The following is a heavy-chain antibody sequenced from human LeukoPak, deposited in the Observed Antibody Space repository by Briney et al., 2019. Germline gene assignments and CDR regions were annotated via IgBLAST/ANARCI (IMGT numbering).Heavy chain of an antibody. CDR2: IGSDGTKK. Sequence: GRSLRLSCVASGFTFIDHPFHWVRQSPDKGLEWVALIGSDGTKKYYADSVQGRFTVSRENSKNTLFLQMNTLRADDTAVYFCARQMTSTRLFDSWGQGTLVTVSS. CDR1: GFTFIDHP. J-gene: IGHJ4*02. CDR3: ARQMTSTRLFDS. D-gene: IGHD5/OR15-5a*01. V-gene: IGHV3-30*04.